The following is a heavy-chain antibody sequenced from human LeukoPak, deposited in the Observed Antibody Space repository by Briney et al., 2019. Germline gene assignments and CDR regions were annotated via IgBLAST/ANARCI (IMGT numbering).Heavy chain of an antibody. CDR1: GFTFSSYG. D-gene: IGHD1-7*01. V-gene: IGHV3-23*01. CDR2: ISHSGGTT. Sequence: QPGGSLRLSCAASGFTFSSYGMSWVRQAPGKGLEWVSAISHSGGTTYYADSVKGRFTISRDNSKNSLYLQMNGLRAEDTAVYYCTRGGNFWYFDLWGRGTLVTVSS. J-gene: IGHJ2*01. CDR3: TRGGNFWYFDL.